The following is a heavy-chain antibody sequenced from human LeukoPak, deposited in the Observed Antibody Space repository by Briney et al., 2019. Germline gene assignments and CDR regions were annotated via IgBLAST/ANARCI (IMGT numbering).Heavy chain of an antibody. CDR1: GFTFSSYS. D-gene: IGHD6-13*01. CDR2: ITSSSSTI. J-gene: IGHJ4*02. V-gene: IGHV3-48*01. Sequence: PGGSLRLSCAASGFTFSSYSMNWVRQAPGKGLEWVSYITSSSSTIYYADSVKGRFTISRDNAKNSLYLQMNSLRAEGTAVYYCASGKGYSSRWYLIDHWGQGTLVTVSS. CDR3: ASGKGYSSRWYLIDH.